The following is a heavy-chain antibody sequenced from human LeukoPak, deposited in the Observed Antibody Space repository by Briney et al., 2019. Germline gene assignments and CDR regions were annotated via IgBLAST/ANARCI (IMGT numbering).Heavy chain of an antibody. J-gene: IGHJ5*02. CDR1: GGSISSGSYY. V-gene: IGHV4-39*07. Sequence: PSETLSLTCTVSGGSISSGSYYWGWIRQPPGKGLEWIGNIYYSGSTYYNPSLKSRVSISVDTSKNQFSLRLTSVTAADTAIYYCARDTGHYAPGTPGFTRFDPWGQGTLVTVSS. CDR3: ARDTGHYAPGTPGFTRFDP. D-gene: IGHD3-10*01. CDR2: IYYSGST.